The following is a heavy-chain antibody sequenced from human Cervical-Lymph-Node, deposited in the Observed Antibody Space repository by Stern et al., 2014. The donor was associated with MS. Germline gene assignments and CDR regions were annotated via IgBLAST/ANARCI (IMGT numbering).Heavy chain of an antibody. V-gene: IGHV1-69*01. Sequence: VQLVESGAEVKKPGSSVKVSCKASGVTFSSYAISWVRQAPGQGLEWMGGIIPIFGTANYAQKFQGRVTITADESTSTAYMELSSLRSEDTAVYYCAREAMVRGVTRSRYGMDVWGQGTTVTVSS. CDR3: AREAMVRGVTRSRYGMDV. CDR1: GVTFSSYA. D-gene: IGHD3-10*01. J-gene: IGHJ6*02. CDR2: IIPIFGTA.